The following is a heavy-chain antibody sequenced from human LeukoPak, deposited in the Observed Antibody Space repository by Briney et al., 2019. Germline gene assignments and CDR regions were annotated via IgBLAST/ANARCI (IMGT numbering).Heavy chain of an antibody. Sequence: PGGSLRLSCTGSGFTFSDFYMSWIRQAPGKGLEWVSYISGSGTTIYYADSVKGRFTVSRDNAKNSLYLQMNSLRAEDTAVFYCARRVCSGGDCHFDYWGQGTLVTVSS. CDR2: ISGSGTTI. CDR3: ARRVCSGGDCHFDY. D-gene: IGHD2-21*02. CDR1: GFTFSDFY. V-gene: IGHV3-11*04. J-gene: IGHJ4*02.